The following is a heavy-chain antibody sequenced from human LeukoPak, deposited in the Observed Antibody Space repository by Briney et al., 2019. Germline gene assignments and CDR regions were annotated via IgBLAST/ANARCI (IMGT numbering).Heavy chain of an antibody. CDR1: GGTFSSYA. CDR3: ASSSIAAVRGGYYYYYMDV. D-gene: IGHD6-6*01. J-gene: IGHJ6*03. CDR2: IIPIFGTA. Sequence: GASVKVSCKASGGTFSSYAISWVRQAPGQGLEWMGGIIPIFGTANYAQKFQGRVTITTDESTSTAYMELSSLRSEDTAVYYCASSSIAAVRGGYYYYYMDVWGKGTTVTVSS. V-gene: IGHV1-69*05.